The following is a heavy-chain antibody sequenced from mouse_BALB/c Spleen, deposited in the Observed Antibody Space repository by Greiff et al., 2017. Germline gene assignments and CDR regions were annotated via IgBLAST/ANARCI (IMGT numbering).Heavy chain of an antibody. CDR2: ISNGGGST. J-gene: IGHJ2*01. V-gene: IGHV5-12-2*01. Sequence: EVMLVESGGGLVQPGGSLKLSCAASGFTFSSYTMSWVRQTPEKRLEWVAYISNGGGSTYYPDTVKGRFTISRDNAKNTLYLQMSSLKSEDTAMYYCARHLDPYYFDYWGQGTTLTVSS. CDR1: GFTFSSYT. CDR3: ARHLDPYYFDY.